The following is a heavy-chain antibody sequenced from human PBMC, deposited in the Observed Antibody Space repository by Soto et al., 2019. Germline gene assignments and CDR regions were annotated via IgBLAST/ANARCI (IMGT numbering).Heavy chain of an antibody. CDR1: GFTFSSYA. CDR3: AKDQRLSGSWNWFDP. Sequence: EVQLLESGGGLVQPGGSLRLSCAASGFTFSSYAMSWDRQAPGKGLEWVSAISGSGGSTYYADSVKGRFTISRDNSKNTLYLQMNSLRAEDTAVYYCAKDQRLSGSWNWFDPWGQGTLVTVSS. CDR2: ISGSGGST. V-gene: IGHV3-23*01. J-gene: IGHJ5*02. D-gene: IGHD6-13*01.